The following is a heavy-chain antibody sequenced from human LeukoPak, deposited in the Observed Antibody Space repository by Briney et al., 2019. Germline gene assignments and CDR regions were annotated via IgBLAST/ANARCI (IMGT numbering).Heavy chain of an antibody. V-gene: IGHV3-23*01. CDR2: ISGSGGST. D-gene: IGHD3-22*01. J-gene: IGHJ4*02. Sequence: PGGSLRLSCAASGFTFSSYAMSWVRQAPGKGLEWVSAISGSGGSTYYADSAKGRFTISRDNSKNTLYLQMNSLRAEDTAVYYCAKVHHLYYYDSSSKFYYFDYWGQGTLVTVSS. CDR3: AKVHHLYYYDSSSKFYYFDY. CDR1: GFTFSSYA.